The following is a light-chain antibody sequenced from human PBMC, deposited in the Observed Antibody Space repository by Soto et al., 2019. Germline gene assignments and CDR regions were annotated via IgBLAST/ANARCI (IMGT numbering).Light chain of an antibody. V-gene: IGKV1-27*01. Sequence: DIQVTQSPSSLSASVGDRVTITCRVRQGISNYLAWYQQKPGKVPKLLIYAASTLQSGVPSRFSGSGSGTDFTLTISSLQPEAVATYYCQKYNTAQITFGPGTKVDIK. J-gene: IGKJ3*01. CDR2: AAS. CDR1: QGISNY. CDR3: QKYNTAQIT.